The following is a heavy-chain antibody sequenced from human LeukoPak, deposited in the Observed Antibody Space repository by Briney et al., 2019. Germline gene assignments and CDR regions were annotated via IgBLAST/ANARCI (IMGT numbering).Heavy chain of an antibody. CDR3: ARRGYSSSWDIPDY. V-gene: IGHV3-7*01. CDR1: GFIFSSYW. CDR2: IKQDGSEK. J-gene: IGHJ4*02. Sequence: GGSLRLSCAASGFIFSSYWMSWVRQAPGKGLEWVANIKQDGSEKYYVDSVEGRFTISRDNAKSSLYLEMNSLRAEDTAVYYCARRGYSSSWDIPDYWGQGTLVTVSS. D-gene: IGHD6-13*01.